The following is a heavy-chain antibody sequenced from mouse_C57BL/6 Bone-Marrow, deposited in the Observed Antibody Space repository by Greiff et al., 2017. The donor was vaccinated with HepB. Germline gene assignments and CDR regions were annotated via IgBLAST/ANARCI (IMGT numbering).Heavy chain of an antibody. CDR1: GYTFTSYW. Sequence: QVQLQQPGAELVRPGTSVKLSCKASGYTFTSYWMHWVKQRPGQGLEWIGVIDPSDSYTNYNQKFKGKATLTVDTSSSTAYMQLSSLTSEDSAVYYCTSQGYYTAMDYWGQGTSVTVSS. V-gene: IGHV1-59*01. J-gene: IGHJ4*01. CDR2: IDPSDSYT. CDR3: TSQGYYTAMDY. D-gene: IGHD1-1*01.